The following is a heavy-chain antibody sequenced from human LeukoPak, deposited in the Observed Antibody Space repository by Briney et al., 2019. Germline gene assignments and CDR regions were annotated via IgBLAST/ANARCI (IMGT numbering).Heavy chain of an antibody. V-gene: IGHV4-39*01. Sequence: PSETLSLTCTVSGGSIGGSPYYWGWIRQPPGKGLEWIGNVYYGVTTYYNASLESRAIISLDPSKNQFSLNLTSVTAADTAVYYCARGKASGYSYGYYYYYMDVWGKGTTVTVSS. D-gene: IGHD5-18*01. J-gene: IGHJ6*03. CDR3: ARGKASGYSYGYYYYYMDV. CDR1: GGSIGGSPYY. CDR2: VYYGVTT.